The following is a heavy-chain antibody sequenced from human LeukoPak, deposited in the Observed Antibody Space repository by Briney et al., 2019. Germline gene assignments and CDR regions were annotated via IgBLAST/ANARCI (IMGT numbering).Heavy chain of an antibody. J-gene: IGHJ6*03. CDR1: GFTFSSYV. CDR3: ATTLLRASTDMEV. CDR2: ISGSGGST. D-gene: IGHD1-1*01. V-gene: IGHV3-23*01. Sequence: PGGSLRLSCAASGFTFSSYVMSWVRKAPGKGLEWVSGISGSGGSTYYADSVKGRFTISRDNSKNTLYLQMNSLRAEDTAVYYCATTLLRASTDMEVWGKGATVTVSS.